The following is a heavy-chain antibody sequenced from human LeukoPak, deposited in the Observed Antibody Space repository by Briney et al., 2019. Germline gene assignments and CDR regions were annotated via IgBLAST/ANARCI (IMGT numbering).Heavy chain of an antibody. J-gene: IGHJ4*02. D-gene: IGHD3-10*01. CDR3: ARSGSGSMFDY. V-gene: IGHV4-59*01. CDR1: GGSITNYY. CDR2: IYYTGST. Sequence: PSETLSLTCIVSGGSITNYYWTWIRQPPGKGLEWVGHIYYTGSTNYNPSLKSRVTISVDTSKNQFSLKLSSVTAADTAVYYCARSGSGSMFDYWGQGTLVTVSS.